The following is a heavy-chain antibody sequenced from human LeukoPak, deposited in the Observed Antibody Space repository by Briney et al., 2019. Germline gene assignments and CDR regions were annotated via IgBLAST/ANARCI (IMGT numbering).Heavy chain of an antibody. CDR2: INHGGST. D-gene: IGHD2-2*02. Sequence: SEALSLTCAVYGGSFSGYYWSWIRQPPGKGLEWIGEINHGGSTNYNPSLKSRVTISVDTSKNQFSLKLSSVTAADTAVYYCARESNIVVVPAAIMYNWFDPWGQGTLVTVSS. CDR3: ARESNIVVVPAAIMYNWFDP. V-gene: IGHV4-34*01. J-gene: IGHJ5*02. CDR1: GGSFSGYY.